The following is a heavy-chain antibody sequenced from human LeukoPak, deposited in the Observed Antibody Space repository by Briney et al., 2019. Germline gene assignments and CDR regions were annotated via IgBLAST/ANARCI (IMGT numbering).Heavy chain of an antibody. V-gene: IGHV4-61*01. D-gene: IGHD3-22*01. CDR1: GVSVSSGSYS. J-gene: IGHJ4*02. CDR3: ARQSISGSSLSYFDY. Sequence: KASETLSLTCTVSGVSVSSGSYSWSWIRLPPGKGLEWIGNIYDSGSTNYNPSLKSRVTISVDTSKNQCSLKLSSVTAADTAVYYCARQSISGSSLSYFDYWGQGTLVNVSS. CDR2: IYDSGST.